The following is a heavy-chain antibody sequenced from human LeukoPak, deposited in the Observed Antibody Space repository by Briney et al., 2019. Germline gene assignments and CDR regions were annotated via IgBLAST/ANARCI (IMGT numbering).Heavy chain of an antibody. D-gene: IGHD1-26*01. J-gene: IGHJ4*02. CDR1: GLAFSDHW. CDR2: IKTDGSEA. Sequence: GGSLSLSCEGYGLAFSDHWMHWVRQAPGKGLVWVSRIKTDGSEASYGDAVRGRFVISRDISRNMLFLLMNNVRDDDTAMYFCARDVGPYGGSPGADWGQGTQVIVSS. CDR3: ARDVGPYGGSPGAD. V-gene: IGHV3-74*01.